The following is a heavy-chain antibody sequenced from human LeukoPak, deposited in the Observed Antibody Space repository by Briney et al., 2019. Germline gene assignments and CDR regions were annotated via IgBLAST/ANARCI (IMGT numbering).Heavy chain of an antibody. D-gene: IGHD1-26*01. CDR2: IWYDGSNE. V-gene: IGHV3-33*01. CDR1: GFSFTTHG. CDR3: ARDGYSGSFLNS. J-gene: IGHJ5*01. Sequence: GGSLRLSCVASGFSFTTHGMHWVRQAPGKGLEWVALIWYDGSNENYAESVKGRFTISRDNSRNTLYLQMNSLRAEDRAVYYCARDGYSGSFLNSGGQGTLVTVSS.